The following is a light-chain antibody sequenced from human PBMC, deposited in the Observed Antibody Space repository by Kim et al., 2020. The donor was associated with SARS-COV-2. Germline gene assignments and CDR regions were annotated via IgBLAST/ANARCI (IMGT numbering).Light chain of an antibody. CDR2: QDS. Sequence: SYELTQPPSVSVSPGQTASITCSGEKLGDKYACWYQQKPGQSPVLVIYQDSKRPSGIPERFSGSNSGNTATLTISGTRAMDEADYYCQAWDSSTAVFGGG. J-gene: IGLJ3*02. CDR1: KLGDKY. V-gene: IGLV3-1*01. CDR3: QAWDSSTAV.